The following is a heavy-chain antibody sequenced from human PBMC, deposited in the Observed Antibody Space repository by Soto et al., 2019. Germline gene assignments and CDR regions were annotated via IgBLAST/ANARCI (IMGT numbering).Heavy chain of an antibody. CDR3: ANLGELSGGFAFDI. CDR2: INAGNGNT. CDR1: GYTFTSYA. V-gene: IGHV1-3*01. J-gene: IGHJ3*02. Sequence: QVQLVQSGAEVKKPGASVKVSCKASGYTFTSYAMHWVRQAPGQRLEWMGWINAGNGNTKYSQKFQGRVTITRDTTASTAYMELSSLRSEDTAVYYCANLGELSGGFAFDIWGQGTMVTVSS. D-gene: IGHD3-16*02.